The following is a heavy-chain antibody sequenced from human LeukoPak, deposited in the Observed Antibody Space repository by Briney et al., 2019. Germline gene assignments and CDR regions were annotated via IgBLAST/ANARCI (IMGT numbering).Heavy chain of an antibody. CDR1: GGSISSKY. CDR3: AREFQQWLVYGAFDI. J-gene: IGHJ3*02. Sequence: SETLSLTCTVSGGSISSKYWSWIRQPAAEGLGWNGRIYTSGSTNYNPSLKSRVTISVDKSKNQFSLKLSSVTAADTAVYYCAREFQQWLVYGAFDIWGQGTMVTVSS. D-gene: IGHD6-19*01. CDR2: IYTSGST. V-gene: IGHV4-4*07.